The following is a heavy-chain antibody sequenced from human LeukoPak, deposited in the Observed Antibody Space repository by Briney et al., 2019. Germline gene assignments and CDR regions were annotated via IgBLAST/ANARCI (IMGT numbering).Heavy chain of an antibody. Sequence: GGSLRLSCAASGFTFSSSAMSWVRQAPGKGLEWVSSISSSSSYIYYADSVKGRFTISRDNAKNSLYLQMNSLRAEDTAVYYCARSSRAAFDYWGQGTLVTVSS. CDR2: ISSSSSYI. D-gene: IGHD2-15*01. CDR1: GFTFSSSA. V-gene: IGHV3-21*01. J-gene: IGHJ4*02. CDR3: ARSSRAAFDY.